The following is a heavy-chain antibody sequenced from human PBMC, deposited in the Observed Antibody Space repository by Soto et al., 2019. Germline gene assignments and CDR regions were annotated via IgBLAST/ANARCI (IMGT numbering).Heavy chain of an antibody. J-gene: IGHJ5*01. D-gene: IGHD1-1*01. V-gene: IGHV4-4*02. Sequence: QVLLQESGPGLVAPSGTLSLTCTLSGGSVRAPDWWNWVRQSPDKGREWIAEVHISGHSNYNPSLRSRVSVSIDSSKNQFYLNLNSVTAADTAIYYCARVRQGCSANNCYFDPWGQGTQVTISS. CDR1: GGSVRAPDW. CDR2: VHISGHS. CDR3: ARVRQGCSANNCYFDP.